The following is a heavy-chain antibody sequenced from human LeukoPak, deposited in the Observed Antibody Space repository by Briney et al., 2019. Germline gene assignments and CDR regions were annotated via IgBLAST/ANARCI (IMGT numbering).Heavy chain of an antibody. V-gene: IGHV3-21*01. Sequence: GGSLRLSCAASGFTFSSYGMNWVRQAPGKGLEWVSSISSSSSYIYYADSVKGRFTISRDNAKNSLYLQMNSLRAEDTAVYYCARGGYTLYWYFDLWGRGTLVTVSS. CDR1: GFTFSSYG. CDR2: ISSSSSYI. CDR3: ARGGYTLYWYFDL. J-gene: IGHJ2*01. D-gene: IGHD6-13*01.